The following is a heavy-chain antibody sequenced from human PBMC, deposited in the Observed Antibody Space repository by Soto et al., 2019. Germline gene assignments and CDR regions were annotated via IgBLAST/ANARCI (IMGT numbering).Heavy chain of an antibody. V-gene: IGHV3-30-3*01. CDR3: ARESWDIFDY. CDR1: GFTFSTHA. J-gene: IGHJ4*02. CDR2: VSFDGSNK. Sequence: GGSLRLSFAASGFTFSTHAMHWVRQAPGKGLECVAIVSFDGSNKYYADSVKGRFTISRDNSKNQFSLKLSSVTAADTAVYYCARESWDIFDYWGQGTLVTVSS. D-gene: IGHD1-26*01.